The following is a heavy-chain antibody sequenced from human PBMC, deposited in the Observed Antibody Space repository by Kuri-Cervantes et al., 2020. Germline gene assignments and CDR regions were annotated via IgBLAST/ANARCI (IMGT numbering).Heavy chain of an antibody. CDR3: ARSYSSGWYVL. J-gene: IGHJ4*02. Sequence: GSLRLSCTVSGGSVSSGSYYWSWIRQPPGKGLEWIGYIYYSGSTNYNPSLKSRVTISVDTSKNQFSLKLSSVTAADTAVYYCARSYSSGWYVLWGQGILVTVSS. V-gene: IGHV4-61*01. D-gene: IGHD6-19*01. CDR1: GGSVSSGSYY. CDR2: IYYSGST.